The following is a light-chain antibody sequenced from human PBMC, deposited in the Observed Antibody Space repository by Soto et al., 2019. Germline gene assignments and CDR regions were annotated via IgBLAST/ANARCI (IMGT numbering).Light chain of an antibody. CDR1: QNVDSNY. J-gene: IGKJ1*01. CDR3: QQYNNWPRT. V-gene: IGKV3-20*01. Sequence: EIVLTQSPGTLSLSPGEIATLSFSASQNVDSNYLAWYQQKPGQAPRIIIFGASGRATGIPDRFSGSGSGTEFTLTISSLQSEDFAVYYCQQYNNWPRTFGQGTKVDIK. CDR2: GAS.